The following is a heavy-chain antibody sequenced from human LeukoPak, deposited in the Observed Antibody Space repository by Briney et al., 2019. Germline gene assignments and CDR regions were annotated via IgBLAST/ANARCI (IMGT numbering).Heavy chain of an antibody. V-gene: IGHV6-1*01. CDR1: GDSVSSNSAS. J-gene: IGHJ4*02. D-gene: IGHD6-6*01. CDR3: SRGSAFDC. CDR2: TYYRSKWYY. Sequence: SQTLSLTCAISGDSVSSNSASWNWNRQSPSIGLEWLGRTYYRSKWYYDYAASVKSRITINPDTTKNQFSLQLNSVTPEDTAVYYCSRGSAFDCWGQGTLVTVSS.